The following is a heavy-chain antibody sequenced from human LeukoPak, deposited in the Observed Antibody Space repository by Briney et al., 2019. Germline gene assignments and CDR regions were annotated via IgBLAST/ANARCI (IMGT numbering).Heavy chain of an antibody. CDR3: ARQSYCSGGSCYSPKIDY. CDR1: GGSISSSSYY. CDR2: IYYSGST. J-gene: IGHJ4*02. D-gene: IGHD2-15*01. V-gene: IGHV4-39*01. Sequence: SETLSLTCTVSGGSISSSSYYWGWIRQPPGKGLEWIGSIYYSGSTYYNPSLKSRVTISVDTSTNQFSLKLSSVTAADTAVYYCARQSYCSGGSCYSPKIDYWGQGTLVTVSS.